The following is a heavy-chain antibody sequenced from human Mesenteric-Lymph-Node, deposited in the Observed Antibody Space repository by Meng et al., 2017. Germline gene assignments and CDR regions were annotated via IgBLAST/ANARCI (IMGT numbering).Heavy chain of an antibody. CDR3: ALFTRSWFDP. D-gene: IGHD2-2*01. CDR2: IYWDDDK. CDR1: GFSLSTSEVG. Sequence: QTSLKESGPTLVKPTQTLTLTCTFSGFSLSTSEVGVGWIRQPPGKALEWLAVIYWDDDKRYSPSLKSRLTMTKDTSKNQVVLTLTNMDPVDTATYYCALFTRSWFDPWGQGTLVTVSS. V-gene: IGHV2-5*02. J-gene: IGHJ5*02.